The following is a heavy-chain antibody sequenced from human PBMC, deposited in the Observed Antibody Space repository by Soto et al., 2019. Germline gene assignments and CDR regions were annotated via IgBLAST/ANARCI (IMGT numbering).Heavy chain of an antibody. J-gene: IGHJ4*02. CDR2: IYPGDSDT. D-gene: IGHD3-10*01. CDR3: ARHVGSTPFYY. Sequence: GDSLKISFKYSGYSFTIYLVGLVGHMPGKGLEWMGIIYPGDSDTRYSPSFQGQVTISADKSISTAYLEWSSLKASDTAMYYCARHVGSTPFYYFGQGT. CDR1: GYSFTIYL. V-gene: IGHV5-51*01.